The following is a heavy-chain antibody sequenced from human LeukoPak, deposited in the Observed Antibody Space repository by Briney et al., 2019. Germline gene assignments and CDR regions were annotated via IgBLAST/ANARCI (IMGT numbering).Heavy chain of an antibody. D-gene: IGHD3-16*01. J-gene: IGHJ4*02. CDR3: ARDNDSRDPPHFDY. CDR1: GGTFSSNA. V-gene: IGHV1-69*06. Sequence: SVKVSCKASGGTFSSNAISWVRQAPGHGLECLGGIVPVFRTPNYARKFRGRVTLTADKSTRTAYMELSSLRSEDTAVYYCARDNDSRDPPHFDYWGQGTLVTVSS. CDR2: IVPVFRTP.